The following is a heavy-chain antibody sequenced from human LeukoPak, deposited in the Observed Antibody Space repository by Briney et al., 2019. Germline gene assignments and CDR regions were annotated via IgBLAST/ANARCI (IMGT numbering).Heavy chain of an antibody. CDR3: ARGREYCSSTSCRDAFDI. J-gene: IGHJ3*02. V-gene: IGHV3-33*01. CDR2: IWYDGSNK. CDR1: EFSFSSYG. D-gene: IGHD2-2*01. Sequence: GGSLRLSCAASEFSFSSYGMHWVRQAPGKGLEWVAVIWYDGSNKYYADSVKGRFTISRDNSKNTLYLQMNSLRAEDTAVYYCARGREYCSSTSCRDAFDIWGLGTMVTVSS.